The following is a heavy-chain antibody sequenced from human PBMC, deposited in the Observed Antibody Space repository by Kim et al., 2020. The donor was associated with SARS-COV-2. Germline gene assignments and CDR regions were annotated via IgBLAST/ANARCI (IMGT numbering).Heavy chain of an antibody. CDR2: INTNTGNP. Sequence: ASVKVSCKASGYAFTSYGMSWVRQAPGQGLEWMAWINTNTGNPTYAQGFTGRFVFSLDTSVSTAYLQISSLNAEDTAVYYCARTRSMDFWGQGTTVTVSS. V-gene: IGHV7-4-1*02. CDR3: ARTRSMDF. J-gene: IGHJ6*02. CDR1: GYAFTSYG.